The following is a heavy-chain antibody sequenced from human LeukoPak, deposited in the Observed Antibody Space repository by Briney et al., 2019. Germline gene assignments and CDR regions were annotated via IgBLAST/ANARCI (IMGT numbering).Heavy chain of an antibody. J-gene: IGHJ3*02. D-gene: IGHD3-22*01. V-gene: IGHV3-53*01. CDR1: GFTFSSYA. Sequence: QPGGSLRLSCSASGFTFSSYAMHWVRQAPGKGLEWVSVTYTGGNSYYAGSVQGRFIISRDISKNTLYLQMNNLRAEDSALYYCARGGRGSAAVVAPRSFDIWGQGTMVTVSS. CDR3: ARGGRGSAAVVAPRSFDI. CDR2: TYTGGNS.